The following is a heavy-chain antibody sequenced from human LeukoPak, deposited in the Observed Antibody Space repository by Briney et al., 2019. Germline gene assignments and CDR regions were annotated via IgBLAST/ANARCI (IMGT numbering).Heavy chain of an antibody. D-gene: IGHD1-26*01. CDR2: INPNSGGT. CDR3: ASSRRLVGATHNWFDP. CDR1: GYTFTGYY. J-gene: IGHJ5*02. Sequence: GASVKVSCKASGYTFTGYYMHWVRQAPGQGRERMAWINPNSGGTNYAQKFQGTVTMTRDTSISTAYMELSRLRSDDTALYYCASSRRLVGATHNWFDPWGQGTPVTVSS. V-gene: IGHV1-2*02.